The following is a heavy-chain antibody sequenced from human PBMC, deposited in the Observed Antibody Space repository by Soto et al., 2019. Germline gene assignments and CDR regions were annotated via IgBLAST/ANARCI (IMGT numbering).Heavy chain of an antibody. V-gene: IGHV4-59*01. CDR1: GDSLDYYY. Sequence: SETLSLTCTVSGDSLDYYYWSWIRQPPGKGLEWIGDVSDSGRTNYNPSLRSRVTISVDTSKNQFSLKLNSVTAADTAVYYCARDSTTWFPYYGIDVWGQGTTVTV. J-gene: IGHJ6*02. D-gene: IGHD2-2*01. CDR2: VSDSGRT. CDR3: ARDSTTWFPYYGIDV.